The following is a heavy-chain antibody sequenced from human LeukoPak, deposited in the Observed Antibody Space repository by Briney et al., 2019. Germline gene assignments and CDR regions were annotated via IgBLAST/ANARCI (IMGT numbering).Heavy chain of an antibody. D-gene: IGHD3-10*01. V-gene: IGHV3-21*01. CDR2: ISSSSSYI. CDR3: ASGGAAPPSKPFDI. Sequence: GGSLRLSCAASGFTFSSYSMNWVRQAPGKGLEWVSSISSSSSYIYYADSVKGRFTISRDNAKNSLYLQMNSLRAEDTAVYYCASGGAAPPSKPFDIWGQGTMVTVSS. CDR1: GFTFSSYS. J-gene: IGHJ3*02.